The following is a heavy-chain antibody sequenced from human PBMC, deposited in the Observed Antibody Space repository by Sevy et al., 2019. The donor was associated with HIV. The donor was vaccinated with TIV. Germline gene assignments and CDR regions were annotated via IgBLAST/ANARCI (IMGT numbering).Heavy chain of an antibody. V-gene: IGHV4-59*01. CDR1: GVSITRSY. J-gene: IGHJ6*03. Sequence: SETLSLTCNVSGVSITRSYWNWIRQTPGKGLEWIAFVYYTGKTNYNPSLKSRVTVSLDTSKSQFSLKLISVTAADTAVYYCARGGAGRQFDYYYYMDVWGKGTTVTVSS. D-gene: IGHD6-6*01. CDR3: ARGGAGRQFDYYYYMDV. CDR2: VYYTGKT.